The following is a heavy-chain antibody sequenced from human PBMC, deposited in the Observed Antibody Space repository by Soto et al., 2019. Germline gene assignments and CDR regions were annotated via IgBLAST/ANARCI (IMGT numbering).Heavy chain of an antibody. CDR2: ISWNSGSI. Sequence: EVQLVESGGGLVQPGRSLRLSCAASGFTFDDYAMHWVRQAPGKGLEWGSGISWNSGSIGYADSVKGRFTISRDNAKNSLYLQMNSLRAEDTALYYCAKDIVVVPAGAFDYWGQGTLVTVSS. J-gene: IGHJ4*02. V-gene: IGHV3-9*01. CDR3: AKDIVVVPAGAFDY. D-gene: IGHD2-2*01. CDR1: GFTFDDYA.